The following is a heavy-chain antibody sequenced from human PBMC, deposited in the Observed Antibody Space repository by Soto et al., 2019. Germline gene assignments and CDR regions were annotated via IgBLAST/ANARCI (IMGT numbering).Heavy chain of an antibody. Sequence: SETLSLTCTVSCGSFSSGSHHWVWIRQPPGKALEWIVYIFFTGITNYNPSLESRVTIAIDTSKNQFSLKLRSVTAADTPVYYCARDGHGMDVWGQGATVPVSS. CDR1: CGSFSSGSHH. J-gene: IGHJ6*02. CDR2: IFFTGIT. CDR3: ARDGHGMDV. V-gene: IGHV4-61*01.